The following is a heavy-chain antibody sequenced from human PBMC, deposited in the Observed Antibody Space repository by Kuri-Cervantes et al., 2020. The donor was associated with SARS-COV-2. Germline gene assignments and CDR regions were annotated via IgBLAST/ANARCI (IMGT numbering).Heavy chain of an antibody. Sequence: SVKVSCKASGGTFSSYAISWVRQAPGQGLEWMGGIIPIFGTANYAQKFQGGVTITTDESTSTAYMELSSLRSEDTAVYYCTTEGGIDRSWLVREVGIDIWGQGTMVTVSS. V-gene: IGHV1-69*05. CDR3: TTEGGIDRSWLVREVGIDI. D-gene: IGHD6-19*01. CDR1: GGTFSSYA. CDR2: IIPIFGTA. J-gene: IGHJ3*02.